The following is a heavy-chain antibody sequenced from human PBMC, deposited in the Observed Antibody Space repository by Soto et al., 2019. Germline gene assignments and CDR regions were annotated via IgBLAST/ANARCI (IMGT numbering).Heavy chain of an antibody. CDR1: GYTFTDYY. D-gene: IGHD3-16*01. Sequence: GASVKVSCKASGYTFTDYYVHWMRQVPGQGLEWMSWINAKTGQTLYAQKFQGRVTLTRDTSINTAYMEVTSLTTGDSAVYYCARTPQSAQHDFWGQGTLVTVSS. V-gene: IGHV1-2*02. CDR2: INAKTGQT. CDR3: ARTPQSAQHDF. J-gene: IGHJ4*02.